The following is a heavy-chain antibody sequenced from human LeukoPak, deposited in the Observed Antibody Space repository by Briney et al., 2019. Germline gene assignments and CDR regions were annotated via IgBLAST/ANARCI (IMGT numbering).Heavy chain of an antibody. CDR2: MNPNSGNT. CDR3: ARATQYSSSWFSYYYGMDV. CDR1: GHTFTSYD. D-gene: IGHD6-13*01. V-gene: IGHV1-8*01. Sequence: ASVKVSCKASGHTFTSYDINWVRQATGQGLEWMGWMNPNSGNTGYAQKFQGRVTMTRNTSISTAYMELSSLRSEDTAVYYCARATQYSSSWFSYYYGMDVWGQGTTVTVSS. J-gene: IGHJ6*02.